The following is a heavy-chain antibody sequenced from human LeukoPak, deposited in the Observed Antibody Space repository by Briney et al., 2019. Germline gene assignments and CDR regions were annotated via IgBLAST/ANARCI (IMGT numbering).Heavy chain of an antibody. J-gene: IGHJ3*01. CDR1: GFTFSSCA. V-gene: IGHV3-23*01. Sequence: PGGSLRLSCAASGFTFSSCAMSWVRQAPGKGLEWVSTISGSGGSTYYADSVKGRFTISKDNSKSTLFLQMNSLRAEDTAVYYCAKHRYSTVTSFYLDSLDVWGQGTVVTVSS. CDR2: ISGSGGST. D-gene: IGHD4-17*01. CDR3: AKHRYSTVTSFYLDSLDV.